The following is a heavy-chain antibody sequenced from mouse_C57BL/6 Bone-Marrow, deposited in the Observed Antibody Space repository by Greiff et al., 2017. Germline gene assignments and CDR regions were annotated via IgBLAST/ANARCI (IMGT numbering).Heavy chain of an antibody. CDR1: GFTFSSYG. V-gene: IGHV5-6*01. CDR3: ARIGGYVDY. CDR2: ISSGGSYT. J-gene: IGHJ2*01. Sequence: EVKLVESGGDLVKPGGSLKLSCAASGFTFSSYGMSWVRQTPDKRLEWVATISSGGSYTYYPDSVKGRCTIARDNAKNTLYLQMSSLKSEDTAMYYCARIGGYVDYRGQGTTLTVSS.